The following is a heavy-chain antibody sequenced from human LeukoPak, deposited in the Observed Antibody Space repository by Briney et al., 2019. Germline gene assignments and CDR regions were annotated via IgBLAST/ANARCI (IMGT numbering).Heavy chain of an antibody. CDR3: ARGREGIAAAGSFDY. D-gene: IGHD6-13*01. CDR2: INSDGSST. V-gene: IGHV3-74*01. Sequence: GGSLRLSCAASGFTFSSYWMHWVRQAPGKGLVWVSRINSDGSSTSYADSVKGRFTISRDNAKNSLYLQMNSLRAEDTAVYYCARGREGIAAAGSFDYWGQGTLVTVSS. CDR1: GFTFSSYW. J-gene: IGHJ4*02.